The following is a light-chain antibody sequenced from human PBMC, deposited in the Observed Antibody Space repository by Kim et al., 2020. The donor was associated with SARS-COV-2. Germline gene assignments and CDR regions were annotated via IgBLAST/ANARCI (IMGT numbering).Light chain of an antibody. CDR3: AAWDDSLSGVV. V-gene: IGLV1-47*01. CDR2: RNN. Sequence: QRVTISCSGSSSNIGSNSIYWYQQLPGTAPKLLMYRNNQRRSGVPDRFSGSKSGTSASLAISGLRSEDEADYYCAAWDDSLSGVVFGGGTQLTVL. CDR1: SSNIGSNS. J-gene: IGLJ3*02.